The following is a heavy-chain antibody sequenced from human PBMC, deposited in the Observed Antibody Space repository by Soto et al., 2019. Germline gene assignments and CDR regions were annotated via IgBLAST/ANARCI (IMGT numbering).Heavy chain of an antibody. CDR3: AKDQNIQLWPRYYYYGMDV. Sequence: GGSLRLSCAASGFTFSSYAMSWVRQAPGKGLEWVSAISGSGGNTYYDDPGKGRFTISRDNSKNTLYLQMNSLRAEDTAVYYCAKDQNIQLWPRYYYYGMDVWGQGTTVTVSS. V-gene: IGHV3-23*01. CDR1: GFTFSSYA. CDR2: ISGSGGNT. J-gene: IGHJ6*02. D-gene: IGHD5-18*01.